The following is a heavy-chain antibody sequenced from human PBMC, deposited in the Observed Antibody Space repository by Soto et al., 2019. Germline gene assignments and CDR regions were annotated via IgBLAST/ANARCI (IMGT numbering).Heavy chain of an antibody. D-gene: IGHD3-3*01. CDR3: ANGRYETSAYYFSFDY. J-gene: IGHJ4*02. CDR2: IRGDSGRA. V-gene: IGHV3-23*01. CDR1: GFTFSSHA. Sequence: EVQLLESGGGLVQPGGSLTLSCAASGFTFSSHAMTWVRQAPGKGLVWVSSIRGDSGRAYYADSVKGRFSISRANSKNTVFLQMSGLRVEDTAVSYCANGRYETSAYYFSFDYWGQGAQVTFSS.